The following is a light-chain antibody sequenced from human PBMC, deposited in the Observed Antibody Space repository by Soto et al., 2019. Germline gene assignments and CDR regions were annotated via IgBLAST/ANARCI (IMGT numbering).Light chain of an antibody. CDR1: QSVNSNY. J-gene: IGKJ2*01. Sequence: ETVLTQSPGTVSLSPGERATLSCRTSQSVNSNYLAWYQQKPGQAPRLLIYGVFNRATGIPDRFSGSGSGTDFTLTISGLEPEDSAVYYFQPYDGSPRTFGQGTKLEIK. CDR3: QPYDGSPRT. V-gene: IGKV3-20*01. CDR2: GVF.